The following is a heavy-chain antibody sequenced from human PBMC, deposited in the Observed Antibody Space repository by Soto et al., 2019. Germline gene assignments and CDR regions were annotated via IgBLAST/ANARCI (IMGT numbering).Heavy chain of an antibody. CDR1: GGSISTYY. J-gene: IGHJ4*02. Sequence: SETLSLTCTVSGGSISTYYWTWIRQPPGKGLEWIGYIYYTGSTNYNPSLKSRVTVSVDTSKNQFSLKLSSVTAADTAVYYCARATYYYDRSGYLYYFDYWGQGTLVTVSS. CDR3: ARATYYYDRSGYLYYFDY. D-gene: IGHD3-22*01. V-gene: IGHV4-59*01. CDR2: IYYTGST.